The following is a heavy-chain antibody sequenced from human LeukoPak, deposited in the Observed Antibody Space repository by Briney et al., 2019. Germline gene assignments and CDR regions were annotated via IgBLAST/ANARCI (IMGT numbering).Heavy chain of an antibody. D-gene: IGHD3-16*02. V-gene: IGHV4-39*01. CDR3: ARQRRSLLSPFDY. CDR1: GGSISSSRYY. J-gene: IGHJ4*02. CDR2: IYYSGST. Sequence: SETLSLTCTASGGSISSSRYYWGWIRQPPGQGLEWIGSIYYSGSTYYNPSLKSRFTISVDTSKNQCSLKMSSVTAADTAVYYCARQRRSLLSPFDYWGQGTLVTVSS.